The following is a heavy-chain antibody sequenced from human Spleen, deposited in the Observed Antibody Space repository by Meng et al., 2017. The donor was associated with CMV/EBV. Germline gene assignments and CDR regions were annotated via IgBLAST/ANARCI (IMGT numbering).Heavy chain of an antibody. V-gene: IGHV1-46*01. J-gene: IGHJ4*02. Sequence: CKSSGYTITIYYMHWVRQAPGQGLEWMGIISPSGGSTNYAQKFQGRVTMTRDTSTSTVYMELSSLRSEDTAVYYCARGYFYDSSGYSHWGQGTLVTVSS. CDR3: ARGYFYDSSGYSH. CDR1: GYTITIYY. CDR2: ISPSGGST. D-gene: IGHD3-22*01.